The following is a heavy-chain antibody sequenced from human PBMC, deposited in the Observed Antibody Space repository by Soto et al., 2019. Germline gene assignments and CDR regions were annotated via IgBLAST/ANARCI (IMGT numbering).Heavy chain of an antibody. CDR3: ARVRRSSGYYYGY. D-gene: IGHD3-22*01. V-gene: IGHV1-46*01. CDR2: INPSGGST. Sequence: ASVKVSWXACGYTFASYYMHWVRQAPGQGLEWMGIINPSGGSTSYAQKFQGRVTMTRDTSTSTVYMELSSLRSEDTAVYYCARVRRSSGYYYGYWGQGTPVTVSS. J-gene: IGHJ4*02. CDR1: GYTFASYY.